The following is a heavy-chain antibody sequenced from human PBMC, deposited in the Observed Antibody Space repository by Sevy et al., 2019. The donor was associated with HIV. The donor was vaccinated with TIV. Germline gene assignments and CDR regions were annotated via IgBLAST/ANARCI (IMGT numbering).Heavy chain of an antibody. CDR3: ARAEWDLLYYFDY. V-gene: IGHV3-48*02. J-gene: IGHJ4*02. Sequence: GESLKISCAASGFTFSSYSMNWVRQAPGKGLEWVSYISSSSSTIYYADSVKGRFTISRDNAKNSLYLQMNSLRDEDTAVYYCARAEWDLLYYFDYWGQGTLVTVSS. CDR2: ISSSSSTI. CDR1: GFTFSSYS. D-gene: IGHD1-26*01.